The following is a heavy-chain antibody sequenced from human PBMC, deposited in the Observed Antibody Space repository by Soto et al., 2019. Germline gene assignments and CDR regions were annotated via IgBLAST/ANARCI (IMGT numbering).Heavy chain of an antibody. CDR2: ISWNSGSV. CDR1: GFNFDNYC. V-gene: IGHV3-9*01. CDR3: AKDIENYLFGMDV. Sequence: GGSLRLSCVGSGFNFDNYCMHWVRPAPGKGLEWVSGISWNSGSVDYGDSVKGRFTISRDNGKNSLYLQMNNLRVEDTALYYCAKDIENYLFGMDVWGQGTTVTVSS. J-gene: IGHJ6*02.